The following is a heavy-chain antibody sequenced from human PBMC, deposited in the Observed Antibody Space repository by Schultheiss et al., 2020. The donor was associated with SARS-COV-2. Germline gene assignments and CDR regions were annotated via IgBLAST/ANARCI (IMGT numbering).Heavy chain of an antibody. CDR3: ARDRDYYYYMDV. CDR2: IYYSGST. J-gene: IGHJ6*03. V-gene: IGHV4-59*01. CDR1: GGSISSYY. Sequence: SETLSLTCAVYGGSISSYYWSWIRQPPGKGLEWIGYIYYSGSTNYNPSLKSRVTISVDTSKNQFSLKLSSVTAADTAVYYCARDRDYYYYMDVWGKGTTVTVSS.